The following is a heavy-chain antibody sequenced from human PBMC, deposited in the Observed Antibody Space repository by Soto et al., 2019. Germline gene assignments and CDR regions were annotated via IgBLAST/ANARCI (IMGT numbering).Heavy chain of an antibody. Sequence: PGGSLRLSCAASGFTFGTYGMHWGRQAPGRGLEWVAIISYDGSNKYYADSVKGRFTISRDKSKSTLYLQMNSLRAEDTAVYYCAKDRLANPPYFYYYYGMDVWGQGTTVTVSS. CDR3: AKDRLANPPYFYYYYGMDV. J-gene: IGHJ6*02. V-gene: IGHV3-30*18. D-gene: IGHD3-3*01. CDR2: ISYDGSNK. CDR1: GFTFGTYG.